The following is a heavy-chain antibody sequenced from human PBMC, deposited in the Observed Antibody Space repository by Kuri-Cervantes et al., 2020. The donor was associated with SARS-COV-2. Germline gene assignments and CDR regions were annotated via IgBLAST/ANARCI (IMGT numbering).Heavy chain of an antibody. CDR1: GFTFDDYA. D-gene: IGHD6-13*01. V-gene: IGHV3-9*01. Sequence: GGFLRLSCAASGFTFDDYAMHWVRQAPGKGLEWVSGISWNSGSIGYADSVKGRFTISRDNAKNSLYLQMNSLRAEDTALYYCAKDIRTAAGMTIDYWGQGTLVTVSS. CDR3: AKDIRTAAGMTIDY. CDR2: ISWNSGSI. J-gene: IGHJ4*02.